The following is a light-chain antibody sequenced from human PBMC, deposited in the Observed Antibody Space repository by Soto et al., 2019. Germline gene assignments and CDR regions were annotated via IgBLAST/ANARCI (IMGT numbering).Light chain of an antibody. CDR2: DAS. CDR3: QQRSNWPRRT. J-gene: IGKJ4*01. V-gene: IGKV3-11*01. CDR1: QSVSSY. Sequence: EIVLTQSPATLSFSPGERATLSCRASQSVSSYLAWYQQKPGQAPRLLIYDASNRATGIPARFSGSGSGTDFTLTISSLEPEDFAVYYCQQRSNWPRRTFGGGTKVDSK.